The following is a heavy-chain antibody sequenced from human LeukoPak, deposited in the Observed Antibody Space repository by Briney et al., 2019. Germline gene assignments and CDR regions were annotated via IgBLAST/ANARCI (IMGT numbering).Heavy chain of an antibody. D-gene: IGHD2-15*01. V-gene: IGHV4-34*01. CDR3: AREYCSGGSCYVGEVEYGMDV. J-gene: IGHJ6*02. CDR2: INHSGST. CDR1: GGSFSGYY. Sequence: PSETLSLTCAVYGGSFSGYYWSWIRQPPGKGLEWIGEINHSGSTNYNPSLKSRVTISVDTSKNQFSLKLSSVTAADTAVYYCAREYCSGGSCYVGEVEYGMDVWGQGTTVTVSS.